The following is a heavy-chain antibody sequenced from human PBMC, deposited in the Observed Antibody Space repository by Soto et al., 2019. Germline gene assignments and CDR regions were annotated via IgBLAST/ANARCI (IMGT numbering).Heavy chain of an antibody. V-gene: IGHV3-74*01. CDR3: ARPRSKSSSGFDL. D-gene: IGHD6-6*01. J-gene: IGHJ3*01. CDR1: GFTFRNHW. CDR2: IKTDGSYT. Sequence: EDQLVESGGGLVQPGGSLRLSCAASGFTFRNHWMHWVGQAPGQGPEGVSRIKTDGSYTDYADSVKGRFTISRDNAGNTLYLQMNSLTVEDTAMYYCARPRSKSSSGFDLWGQGTMVTVSS.